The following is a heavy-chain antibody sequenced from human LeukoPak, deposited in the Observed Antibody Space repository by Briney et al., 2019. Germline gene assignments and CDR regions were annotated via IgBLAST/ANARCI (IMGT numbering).Heavy chain of an antibody. CDR2: IDHNGNVN. J-gene: IGHJ6*02. CDR3: ARGGGLDV. V-gene: IGHV3-7*03. D-gene: IGHD3-16*01. Sequence: GGSLRLSCAASGFTFSSYWMNWARQAPGKGLEWVASIDHNGNVNYYVDSVKGRFTISRDNAKNSLYLQMSNLRAEDTAVYFCARGGGLDVWGQGATVTVSS. CDR1: GFTFSSYW.